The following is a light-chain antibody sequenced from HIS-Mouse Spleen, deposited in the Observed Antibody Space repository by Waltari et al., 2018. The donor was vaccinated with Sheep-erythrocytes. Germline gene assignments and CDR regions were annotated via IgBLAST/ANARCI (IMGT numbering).Light chain of an antibody. CDR1: SSDVGSYNL. CDR2: EGS. J-gene: IGLJ3*02. V-gene: IGLV2-23*01. CDR3: CSYAGSSTPWV. Sequence: QSALTQPASVSGSPGQSTPISCTGTSSDVGSYNLVSWYQQHPGKAPKLMIYEGSKRPSGVSNRFSGSKSGNTASLTISGLQAEDEADYYCCSYAGSSTPWVFGGGTKLTVL.